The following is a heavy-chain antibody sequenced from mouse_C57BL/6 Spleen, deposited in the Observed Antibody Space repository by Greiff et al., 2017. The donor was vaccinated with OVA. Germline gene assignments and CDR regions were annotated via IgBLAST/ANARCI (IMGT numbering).Heavy chain of an antibody. V-gene: IGHV1-81*01. CDR1: GYTFTSYG. CDR2: IYPRSGNT. D-gene: IGHD1-1*01. Sequence: QVQLKESGAELARPGASVKLSCKASGYTFTSYGISWVKQRTGQGLEWIGEIYPRSGNTYYNEKFKGKATLTADKSSSTAYMELRSLTSEDSAVYFCARYGNYLDYWGQGTTLTVSS. J-gene: IGHJ2*01. CDR3: ARYGNYLDY.